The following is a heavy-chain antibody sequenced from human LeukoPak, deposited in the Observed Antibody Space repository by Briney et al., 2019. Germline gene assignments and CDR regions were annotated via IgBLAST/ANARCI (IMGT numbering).Heavy chain of an antibody. CDR1: GFTFDDYG. J-gene: IGHJ4*02. V-gene: IGHV3-7*01. D-gene: IGHD2-21*02. Sequence: PGGSLRLSCAASGFTFDDYGMSWARQAPGKGLEWVAQINQDGSGKYYVDSVRGRFTISRDNARTSVYLQMDSLSADDTAVYYCAREQWWRLDYWGQGTLVTVSS. CDR2: INQDGSGK. CDR3: AREQWWRLDY.